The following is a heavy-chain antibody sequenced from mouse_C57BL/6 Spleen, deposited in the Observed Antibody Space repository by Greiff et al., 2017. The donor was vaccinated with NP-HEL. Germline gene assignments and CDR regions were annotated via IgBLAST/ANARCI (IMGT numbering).Heavy chain of an antibody. Sequence: VQVVESGAELVKPGASVKLSCKASGYTFTEYTIHWVKQRSGQGLEWIGWFYPGSGSIKYNEKFKDKATLTADKSSSTVYMELSRLTSEDSAVYFCARHEDYDYDYYAMDYWGQGTSVTVSS. CDR3: ARHEDYDYDYYAMDY. CDR1: GYTFTEYT. D-gene: IGHD2-4*01. CDR2: FYPGSGSI. V-gene: IGHV1-62-2*01. J-gene: IGHJ4*01.